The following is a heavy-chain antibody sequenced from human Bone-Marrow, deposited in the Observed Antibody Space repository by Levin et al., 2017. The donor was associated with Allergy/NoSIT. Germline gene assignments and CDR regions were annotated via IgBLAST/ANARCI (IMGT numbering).Heavy chain of an antibody. J-gene: IGHJ6*02. V-gene: IGHV4-30-4*01. CDR2: IYSSGNT. CDR3: ARDRDYYDSSGYDIVYYGMDV. D-gene: IGHD3-22*01. CDR1: GASISSNNYY. Sequence: SETLSLTCTVSGASISSNNYYWSWIRQPPGKGLEWIGYIYSSGNTHYNPSLKSRVTMSLDASKNQISLKLNSVTAADTAVYYCARDRDYYDSSGYDIVYYGMDVWGQGTTVTVSS.